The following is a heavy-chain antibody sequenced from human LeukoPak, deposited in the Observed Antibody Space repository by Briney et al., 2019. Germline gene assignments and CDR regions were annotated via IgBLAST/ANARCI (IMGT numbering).Heavy chain of an antibody. J-gene: IGHJ4*02. CDR2: IYSGGST. CDR3: ARGAPAAASPFGDY. Sequence: GGSLRLSCAASGLTVSSNYMSWVRQAPGKGLEWVSVIYSGGSTYYADSVKGRFTISRDNSKNTLYLQMNSLRAEDTAVYYCARGAPAAASPFGDYWGQGTLVTVSS. V-gene: IGHV3-53*01. D-gene: IGHD3-16*01. CDR1: GLTVSSNY.